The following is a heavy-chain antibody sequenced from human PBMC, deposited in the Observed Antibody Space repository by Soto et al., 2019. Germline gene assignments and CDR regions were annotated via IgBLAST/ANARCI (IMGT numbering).Heavy chain of an antibody. CDR3: ARFYYYDSSGFDP. CDR1: GGSISSYY. CDR2: IYYSGST. J-gene: IGHJ5*02. V-gene: IGHV4-59*01. Sequence: WETLSLTCTVSGGSISSYYWSWIRQPPGKGLEWIGYIYYSGSTNYNPSLKSRVTISVDTSKNQFSLKLSSVTAADTAVYYCARFYYYDSSGFDPWGQGTLVTVSS. D-gene: IGHD3-22*01.